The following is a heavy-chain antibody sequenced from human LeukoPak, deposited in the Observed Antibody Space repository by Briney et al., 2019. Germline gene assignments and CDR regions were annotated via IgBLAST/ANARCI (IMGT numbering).Heavy chain of an antibody. Sequence: GASVKVSCKASGYTFTNYPLNWVRQTPGQGLEWMGWINTNTGNPTCAQGFTERFVFSLDTSVNTAYLQINSQKTEDTAVYFCAREERVLYIHYEEWYFDLWGRGTLVTVSS. CDR3: AREERVLYIHYEEWYFDL. D-gene: IGHD4-11*01. V-gene: IGHV7-4-1*02. CDR2: INTNTGNP. CDR1: GYTFTNYP. J-gene: IGHJ2*01.